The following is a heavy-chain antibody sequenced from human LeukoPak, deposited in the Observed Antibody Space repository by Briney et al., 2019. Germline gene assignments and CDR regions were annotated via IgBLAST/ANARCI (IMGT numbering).Heavy chain of an antibody. V-gene: IGHV3-30*04. Sequence: PGGSLRLSCAASGFTFSSYAMHWVRQAPGKGLEWVAVISYDGSNKYYADSVKGRFTISRDNSKNTLYLQMNSLRAEDTAVYYCARGAYYYDSSGYYGPYFDYWGQGTLVTVSS. D-gene: IGHD3-22*01. J-gene: IGHJ4*01. CDR1: GFTFSSYA. CDR3: ARGAYYYDSSGYYGPYFDY. CDR2: ISYDGSNK.